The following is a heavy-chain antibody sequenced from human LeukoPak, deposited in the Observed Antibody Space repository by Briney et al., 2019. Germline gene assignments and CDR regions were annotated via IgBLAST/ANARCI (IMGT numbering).Heavy chain of an antibody. CDR2: ITSSSSYI. CDR1: GFTFSSYS. Sequence: PGGSLRLSCAASGFTFSSYSMNWVRQAPGKGLEWVSSITSSSSYIYYADSVKGRFTISRDNAKNSLYLQMNSLRAEDTAVYYCARRPRITMVRGPTGAFDYWGQGTLVTVSS. D-gene: IGHD3-10*01. V-gene: IGHV3-21*01. J-gene: IGHJ4*02. CDR3: ARRPRITMVRGPTGAFDY.